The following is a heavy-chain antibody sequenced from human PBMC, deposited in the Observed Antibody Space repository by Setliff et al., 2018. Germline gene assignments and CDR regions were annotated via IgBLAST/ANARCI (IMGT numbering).Heavy chain of an antibody. CDR2: IYYSGRT. D-gene: IGHD3-22*01. J-gene: IGHJ5*02. CDR1: GGSISSGGYY. V-gene: IGHV4-31*01. CDR3: ARGISGDSSGYSPDNWFDP. Sequence: NPSETLSLTCTVSGGSISSGGYYWSWIRQHPGKGLEWTGYIYYSGRTYYNPSLKSLVTISVDTSKNQFPLNLSSVTAADTAVYYGARGISGDSSGYSPDNWFDPWGQGTLVTVSS.